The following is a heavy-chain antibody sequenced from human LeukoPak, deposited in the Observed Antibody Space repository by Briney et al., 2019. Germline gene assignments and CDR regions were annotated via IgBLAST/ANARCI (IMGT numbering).Heavy chain of an antibody. CDR2: INHSGST. Sequence: PSETLSLTCAVYGGSFSGYYWSWIRQPPGEGLEWIGEINHSGSTNYNPSLKSRVTISVDTSKNQFSLKLSSVTAADTAVYYCAIKRNSYGYWLDYWGQGTLVTVSS. CDR1: GGSFSGYY. J-gene: IGHJ4*02. CDR3: AIKRNSYGYWLDY. V-gene: IGHV4-34*01. D-gene: IGHD5-18*01.